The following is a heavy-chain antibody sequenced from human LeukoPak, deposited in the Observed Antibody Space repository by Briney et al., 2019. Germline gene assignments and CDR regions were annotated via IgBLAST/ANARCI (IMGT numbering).Heavy chain of an antibody. J-gene: IGHJ4*02. Sequence: PGGSLRPSCAASGFTFSSYAMSWVRQAPGKGLEWVSATSGSGGSTYYADSVKGRFTISRDNSKNTLYLQMNSLRAEDTAVYYCAKAPRYDFWSGYSHFDYWGQGTLVTVSS. CDR2: TSGSGGST. D-gene: IGHD3-3*01. CDR1: GFTFSSYA. V-gene: IGHV3-23*01. CDR3: AKAPRYDFWSGYSHFDY.